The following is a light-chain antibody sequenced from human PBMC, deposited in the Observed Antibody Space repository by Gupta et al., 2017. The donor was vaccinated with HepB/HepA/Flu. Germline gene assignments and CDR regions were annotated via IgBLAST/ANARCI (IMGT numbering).Light chain of an antibody. CDR1: QSLMHSNGHTY. V-gene: IGKV2-28*01. Sequence: IVITHSSPCLPAIHGQPPSISCRSSQSLMHSNGHTYLDWYLQKPGQSPQLLIYLGSSRVSGVPDRFSGSGSGTDFTLKISRVEAEDVGIYYCMQALQTWRAFGGGTKVEIK. CDR3: MQALQTWRA. CDR2: LGS. J-gene: IGKJ4*01.